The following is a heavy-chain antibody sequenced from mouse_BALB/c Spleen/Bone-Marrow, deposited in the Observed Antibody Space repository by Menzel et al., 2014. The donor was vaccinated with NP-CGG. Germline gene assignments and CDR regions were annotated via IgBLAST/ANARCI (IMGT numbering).Heavy chain of an antibody. V-gene: IGHV1S81*02. CDR1: GYTFTGYW. Sequence: VKLMESGAELVKPGASVKLSCKASGYTFTGYWMHWVKQRPGQGLEWIGEINPSNGRTNYNEKFKSMATLTVDKSSSTAYMQLSSLTSEDSAVFYCARLFFGSSYIVDFWGQGTSVTVSS. CDR2: INPSNGRT. CDR3: ARLFFGSSYIVDF. J-gene: IGHJ4*01. D-gene: IGHD1-1*01.